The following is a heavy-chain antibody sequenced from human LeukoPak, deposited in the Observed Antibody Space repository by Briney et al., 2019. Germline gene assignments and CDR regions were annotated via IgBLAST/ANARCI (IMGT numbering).Heavy chain of an antibody. CDR2: IYHSGST. Sequence: PSETLSLTCAVSGGSISSGGYSWSWIRQPPGKGLEWIGYIYHSGSTYYNPSLKSRVTISVDRSKNQFSLKLSSVTAADTAVYYCAREVQLWSPPDSYFDYWGQGTLVTVSS. CDR3: AREVQLWSPPDSYFDY. D-gene: IGHD5-18*01. J-gene: IGHJ4*02. V-gene: IGHV4-30-2*01. CDR1: GGSISSGGYS.